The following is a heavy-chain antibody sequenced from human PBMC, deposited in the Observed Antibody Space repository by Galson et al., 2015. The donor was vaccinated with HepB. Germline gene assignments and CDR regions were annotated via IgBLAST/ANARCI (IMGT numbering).Heavy chain of an antibody. V-gene: IGHV1-2*02. J-gene: IGHJ4*02. D-gene: IGHD1-26*01. CDR2: VNPNSGGT. CDR1: GYSFTGYF. CDR3: ARDQGRGAIVGATGLSDY. Sequence: SVKVSCKASGYSFTGYFLHWVRQAPGQGLEWMGWVNPNSGGTNYAQKFQDRVTMTRDTSSSTAYMELGSLRFEDTAVYYCARDQGRGAIVGATGLSDYWGQGTLVTVSS.